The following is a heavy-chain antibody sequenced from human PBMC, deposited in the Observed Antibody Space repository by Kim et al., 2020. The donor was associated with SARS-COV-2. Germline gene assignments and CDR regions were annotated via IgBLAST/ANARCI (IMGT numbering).Heavy chain of an antibody. CDR3: VRDGEATVTPARSFED. V-gene: IGHV3-30*04. CDR1: GFVFSDYA. J-gene: IGHJ4*02. D-gene: IGHD4-17*01. Sequence: GGSLRLSCTASGFVFSDYAMHWVRQAPGKGLEWVAIIPYHGTNKHYAESVKGRFTVSRDNSKNTVYLQMNSLTSDDTGVYYCVRDGEATVTPARSFEDWGQGTPVTVSS. CDR2: IPYHGTNK.